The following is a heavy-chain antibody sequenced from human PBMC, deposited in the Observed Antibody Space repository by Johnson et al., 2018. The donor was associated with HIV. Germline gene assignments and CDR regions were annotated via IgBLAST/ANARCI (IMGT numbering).Heavy chain of an antibody. CDR3: ARDTWNDEGGAFDI. J-gene: IGHJ3*02. CDR2: ISSNGGST. Sequence: VQLVESGGGLVQPGGSLTLSCVASGFIFSSYAMHWVRQAPGKGLEYVSAISSNGGSTYYANSVKGRFTISRDNSKNTLYLQMGSLRAEDMGVYYCARDTWNDEGGAFDIWGQGTMVTVSS. D-gene: IGHD1-1*01. CDR1: GFIFSSYA. V-gene: IGHV3-64*01.